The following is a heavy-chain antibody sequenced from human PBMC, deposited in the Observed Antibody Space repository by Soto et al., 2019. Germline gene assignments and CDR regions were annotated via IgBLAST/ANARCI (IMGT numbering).Heavy chain of an antibody. Sequence: LRLSCAASGFTFSSYGMHWVRQAPGKGLEWVAVIWYDGSNKYYADSVKGRFTISRDNSKNTLYLQMNSLRAEDTAVYYCARAAEWGSSSSGIYYYYYYGMDVWGQGTTVTVSS. CDR2: IWYDGSNK. CDR3: ARAAEWGSSSSGIYYYYYYGMDV. CDR1: GFTFSSYG. J-gene: IGHJ6*02. V-gene: IGHV3-33*01. D-gene: IGHD6-6*01.